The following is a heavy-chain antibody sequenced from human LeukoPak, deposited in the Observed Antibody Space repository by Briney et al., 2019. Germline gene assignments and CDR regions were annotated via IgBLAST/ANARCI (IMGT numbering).Heavy chain of an antibody. J-gene: IGHJ3*02. V-gene: IGHV3-33*08. CDR1: GFTFSSYG. CDR3: ARGDNHEYTAMATGAFDI. CDR2: IWYDGSNK. Sequence: PTGGSLRLSCAASGFTFSSYGMHWVRQAPGKGLEWVAVIWYDGSNKYYADSVKGRFTISRDNSKNTLYLQMNSLRAEDTAVYYCARGDNHEYTAMATGAFDIWGQGTMVTVSS. D-gene: IGHD5-18*01.